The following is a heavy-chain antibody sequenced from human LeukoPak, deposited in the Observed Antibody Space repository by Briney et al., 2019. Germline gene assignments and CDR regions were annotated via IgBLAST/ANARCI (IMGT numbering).Heavy chain of an antibody. CDR2: INWNGGST. CDR3: ARKGSTSRTGENYFDY. D-gene: IGHD2-2*01. J-gene: IGHJ4*02. Sequence: GGSLRLSCAASGFTFDDYGMSWVRQAPGKGLAWVSGINWNGGSTGYADSVKGRFTISRDNAKNSLYLQMNSLRAEDTALYYCARKGSTSRTGENYFDYWGQGTLVTVSS. CDR1: GFTFDDYG. V-gene: IGHV3-20*04.